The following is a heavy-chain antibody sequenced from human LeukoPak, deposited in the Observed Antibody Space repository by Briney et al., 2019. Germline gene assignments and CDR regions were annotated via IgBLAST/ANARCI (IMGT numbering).Heavy chain of an antibody. V-gene: IGHV3-23*01. CDR3: AKNYGDYPSYYYYYYMDV. D-gene: IGHD4-17*01. CDR1: GFTFSSYA. CDR2: ISGSGGST. Sequence: PGGSLRLSCAASGFTFSSYAMSWVRQAPGKGLEWVSAISGSGGSTYHADSVKGRFTISRDNSKNTLYLQMNSLRAEATAVYYCAKNYGDYPSYYYYYYMDVWGKGTTVTVSS. J-gene: IGHJ6*03.